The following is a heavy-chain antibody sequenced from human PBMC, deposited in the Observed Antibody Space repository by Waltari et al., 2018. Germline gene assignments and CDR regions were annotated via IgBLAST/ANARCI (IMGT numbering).Heavy chain of an antibody. CDR2: INPGGGST. J-gene: IGHJ4*02. V-gene: IGHV1-46*01. D-gene: IGHD1-26*01. CDR1: GYTFTSYY. CDR3: ARGERGGSYSVFDY. Sequence: QVQLVQSGAEVKKPGASVKVSCKASGYTFTSYYMHWVRQATGQGLEWMGIINPGGGSTRYAQKFQGRVTMTRDTSTSTVYLELSSLRSDDTAVYYCARGERGGSYSVFDYWGQGTLVTVSS.